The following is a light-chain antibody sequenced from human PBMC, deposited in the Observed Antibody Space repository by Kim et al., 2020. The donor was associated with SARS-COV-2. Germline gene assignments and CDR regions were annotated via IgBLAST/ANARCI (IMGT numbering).Light chain of an antibody. Sequence: LSQTPVHLASPSCRASQSVRTYVAWYQQTRGQAPRPLICDAATRATGSPARFSGSGSGIDFFQSLSSLDPEDFGVYYCPQRGPCLTLGGGTTLEI. CDR1: QSVRTY. J-gene: IGKJ4*01. CDR3: PQRGPCLT. CDR2: DAA. V-gene: IGKV3-11*01.